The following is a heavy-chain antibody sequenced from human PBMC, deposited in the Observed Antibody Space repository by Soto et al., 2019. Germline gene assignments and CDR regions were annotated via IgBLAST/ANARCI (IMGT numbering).Heavy chain of an antibody. V-gene: IGHV3-7*01. D-gene: IGHD3-10*01. CDR2: IKQDGSEK. J-gene: IGHJ4*02. CDR3: VRDPYYGAIDY. CDR1: GFSFGASW. Sequence: EVQQMESGGGLVQPGGSLRLSCAASGFSFGASWRAWVRQAPGKGLEWVADIKQDGSEKNYVDSVKGRVTISRDNAKNSLYLQMNSLIAEDTAVYYCVRDPYYGAIDYWGLGTLVTVSS.